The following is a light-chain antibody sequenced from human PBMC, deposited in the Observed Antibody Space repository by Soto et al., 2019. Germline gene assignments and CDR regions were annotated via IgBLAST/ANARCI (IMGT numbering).Light chain of an antibody. J-gene: IGKJ2*01. CDR2: EVS. Sequence: DIPMTPSASTLSASIGETVTLTCRASQSLTGRLDWYQQKPGKPPKLLIYEVSILESGVPSKVSGSESGADFTLTICSLRPDDFAPCSCQQSKVHPYTFGQG. CDR1: QSLTGR. V-gene: IGKV1-5*01. CDR3: QQSKVHPYT.